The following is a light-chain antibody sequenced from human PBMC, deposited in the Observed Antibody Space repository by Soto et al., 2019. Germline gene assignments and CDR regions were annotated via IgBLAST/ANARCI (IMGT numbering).Light chain of an antibody. J-gene: IGKJ1*01. CDR1: QSVSSD. CDR2: GAS. CDR3: QQYNNWTRT. Sequence: EIAMTQSPATLAMSPGERANLSCRASQSVSSDLAWDHQKPGQAPRLLIYGASTRATGIQARFSGSGSGTEFTLKIKSLQYEDFAVYYCQQYNNWTRTFGKGNKVDI. V-gene: IGKV3-15*01.